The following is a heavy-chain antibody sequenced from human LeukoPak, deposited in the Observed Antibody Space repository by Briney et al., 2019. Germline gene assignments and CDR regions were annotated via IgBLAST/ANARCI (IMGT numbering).Heavy chain of an antibody. J-gene: IGHJ3*01. Sequence: GASVKVSCKASGYTFTDYYMHWVRQAPGQGLEWMGWINPNSGGSKYAQKFQGRVTMTRDTSISTAYMELSSLRSDDTAVYYCATLVTLVRKFINDAFDVWGQGTKVTVSS. D-gene: IGHD3-10*01. CDR1: GYTFTDYY. CDR2: INPNSGGS. V-gene: IGHV1-2*02. CDR3: ATLVTLVRKFINDAFDV.